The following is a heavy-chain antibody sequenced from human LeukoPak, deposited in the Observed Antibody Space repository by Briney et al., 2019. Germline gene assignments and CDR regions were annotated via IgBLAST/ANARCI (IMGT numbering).Heavy chain of an antibody. CDR1: GFTFSSYS. CDR2: ISSSSSYI. CDR3: ARVLYYYDSSGSLDY. Sequence: PGGSLRLSCAASGFTFSSYSMNWVRQAPGKGLEWVSSISSSSSYIYYADSVKGRLTISRDNAKNSLYLQMNSLRAEDTAVYYCARVLYYYDSSGSLDYWGQGTLVTVSS. V-gene: IGHV3-21*01. J-gene: IGHJ4*02. D-gene: IGHD3-22*01.